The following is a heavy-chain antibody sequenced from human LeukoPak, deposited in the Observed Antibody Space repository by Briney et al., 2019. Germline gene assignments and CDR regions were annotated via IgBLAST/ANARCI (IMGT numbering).Heavy chain of an antibody. Sequence: SGGSLRLSCAASGFTFSSYGMHWVRQAPGKGLEWVAVIWYDGSNKYYADSVKGRFTISRDNSKNTLYLQMNSLRAEDTAVYYRARGVDPIDAFDIWGQGTMVTVSS. CDR1: GFTFSSYG. J-gene: IGHJ3*02. CDR3: ARGVDPIDAFDI. CDR2: IWYDGSNK. D-gene: IGHD3/OR15-3a*01. V-gene: IGHV3-33*01.